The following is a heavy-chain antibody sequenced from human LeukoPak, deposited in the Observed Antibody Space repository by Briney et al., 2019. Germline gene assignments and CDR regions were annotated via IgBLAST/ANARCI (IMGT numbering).Heavy chain of an antibody. CDR1: GGSISSYY. Sequence: SGTLSLTCTVSGGSISSYYWSWIRQPPGKGLEWIGYIYYSGSTNYNPSLKSRVTISVDTSRNQFSLKLSSVTAADTAVYYCARGGPAMGYFDYWGQGTLVTVSS. CDR3: ARGGPAMGYFDY. J-gene: IGHJ4*02. V-gene: IGHV4-59*01. D-gene: IGHD1-26*01. CDR2: IYYSGST.